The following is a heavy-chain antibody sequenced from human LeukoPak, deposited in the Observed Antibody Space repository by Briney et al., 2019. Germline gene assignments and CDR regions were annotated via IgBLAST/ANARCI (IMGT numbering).Heavy chain of an antibody. CDR1: GFTFSSYE. V-gene: IGHV3-48*03. Sequence: GGSLRLSCAASGFTFSSYEMNWVRQAPGKGLEWVSYISTSGSTTYYADSVKGRFIISRDNAKDSLYLQMNSLRAEDTAIYYCVREMGGYPFDHWGQGTLVTVSS. CDR2: ISTSGSTT. D-gene: IGHD5-12*01. J-gene: IGHJ4*02. CDR3: VREMGGYPFDH.